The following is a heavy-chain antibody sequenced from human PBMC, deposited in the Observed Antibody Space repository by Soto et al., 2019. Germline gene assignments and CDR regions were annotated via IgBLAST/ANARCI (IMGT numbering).Heavy chain of an antibody. CDR3: ARHHGDY. CDR2: IYPGDSDT. CDR1: VSSFPSCW. Sequence: PGWSLKTSCWVPVSSFPSCWIRGVVRRPGKGLEWMGIIYPGDSDTRYSPSFQGQVTISADKSISTDYLQWSSLKSSDTAMYYCARHHGDYWGQGTLVTVSS. J-gene: IGHJ4*02. V-gene: IGHV5-51*01.